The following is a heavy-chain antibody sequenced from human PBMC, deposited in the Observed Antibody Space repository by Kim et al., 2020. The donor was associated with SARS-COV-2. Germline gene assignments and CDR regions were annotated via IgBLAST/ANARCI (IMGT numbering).Heavy chain of an antibody. J-gene: IGHJ6*02. Sequence: ASVKVSCKASGYTFTGYYMHWVRQAPGQGLEWMGWINPNSGGTNYAQKFQGRVTMTRDTSISTAYMELSRLRSDDTAVYYCARGGVVVPAASPHYYYYGMDVWGQGTTVTVSS. CDR2: INPNSGGT. CDR1: GYTFTGYY. CDR3: ARGGVVVPAASPHYYYYGMDV. V-gene: IGHV1-2*02. D-gene: IGHD2-2*01.